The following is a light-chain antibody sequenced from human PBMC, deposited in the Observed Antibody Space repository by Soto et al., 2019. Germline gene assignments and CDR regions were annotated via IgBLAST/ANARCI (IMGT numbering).Light chain of an antibody. CDR1: SSDVGGHNR. CDR3: CSYAGSDTFAV. J-gene: IGLJ1*01. CDR2: DVS. Sequence: QSALTQPRSVSGSPGQSVTISCIGTSSDVGGHNRVSWYQQHPGKAPKVMIYDVSSRPSGVPHRFSGSKSGNTASLTISGLQAEDEADYYCCSYAGSDTFAVFGTGTKLTVL. V-gene: IGLV2-11*01.